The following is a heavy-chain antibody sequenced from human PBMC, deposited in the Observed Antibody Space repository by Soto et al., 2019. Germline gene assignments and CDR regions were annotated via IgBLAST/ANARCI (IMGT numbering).Heavy chain of an antibody. Sequence: SETLSLTCTVSGGSISSSSYYWGWIRQPPGKGLEWIGSIYYSGSTYYNPSLKSRVTISVDTSKNQFSLRLSSVTAADTAVYYCARQSDYIWGSYRYWCFDYWGQGTLVTVSS. J-gene: IGHJ4*02. CDR2: IYYSGST. CDR1: GGSISSSSYY. V-gene: IGHV4-39*01. CDR3: ARQSDYIWGSYRYWCFDY. D-gene: IGHD3-16*02.